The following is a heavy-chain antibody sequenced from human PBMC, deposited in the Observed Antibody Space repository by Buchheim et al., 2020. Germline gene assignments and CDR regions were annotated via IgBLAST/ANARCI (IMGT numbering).Heavy chain of an antibody. J-gene: IGHJ4*02. CDR1: GGSISSGGHY. V-gene: IGHV4-31*03. CDR3: ARMVDTAVATTFYFDC. CDR2: TYHSGST. Sequence: QVQLQESGPGLVKPSQTLSLTCTVSGGSISSGGHYWSWIRQHPGKGLEWIGYTYHSGSTYYNPSLKSRVTISVDTSKNQFSLKLSSVTAADTAVYYCARMVDTAVATTFYFDCWGQGTL. D-gene: IGHD5-18*01.